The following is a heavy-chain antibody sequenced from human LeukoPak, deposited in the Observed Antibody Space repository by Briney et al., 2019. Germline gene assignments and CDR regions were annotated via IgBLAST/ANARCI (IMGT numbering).Heavy chain of an antibody. Sequence: SQTLSLTCTVSGGSISSGSYYWSWIRQPAGKGLEWIGRIYTSGSTNYNPSLKSRVTISVDTSKNQFPLKLSSVTAADTAVYYCARVSYGSGLDYWAREPWSPSPQ. V-gene: IGHV4-61*02. CDR2: IYTSGST. J-gene: IGHJ4*02. CDR3: ARVSYGSGLDY. D-gene: IGHD3-10*01. CDR1: GGSISSGSYY.